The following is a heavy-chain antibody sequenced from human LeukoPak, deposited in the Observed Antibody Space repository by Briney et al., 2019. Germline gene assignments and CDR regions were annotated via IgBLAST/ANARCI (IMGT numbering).Heavy chain of an antibody. Sequence: SETLSLTRTVSGGSISGYYWSWIRQPPGKGLEWIGYIYYSGSTNYNPSLKSRVTISVDTSKNQFSLKLTSLTAADTAVYYCARAGVSSGYWSLWGQGTLVTVSS. V-gene: IGHV4-59*01. CDR2: IYYSGST. CDR3: ARAGVSSGYWSL. CDR1: GGSISGYY. D-gene: IGHD3-22*01. J-gene: IGHJ4*02.